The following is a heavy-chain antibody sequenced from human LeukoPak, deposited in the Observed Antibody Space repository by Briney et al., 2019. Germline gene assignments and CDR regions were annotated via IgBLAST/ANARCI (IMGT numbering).Heavy chain of an antibody. V-gene: IGHV4-34*01. J-gene: IGHJ5*01. CDR2: ISHSGSA. CDR1: DGSFSGYY. Sequence: PSETLSLTCNVYDGSFSGYYCSWIRQPPGKGLEWIGEISHSGSANYNPSLKSRVTILLDTSKNQFPLNLSSVTAADTAVYYCARRPRGVIIKTWFDSWGQGTLVTVSS. CDR3: ARRPRGVIIKTWFDS. D-gene: IGHD3-10*01.